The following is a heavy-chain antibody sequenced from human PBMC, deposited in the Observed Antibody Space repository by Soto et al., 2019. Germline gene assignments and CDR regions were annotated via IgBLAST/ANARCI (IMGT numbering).Heavy chain of an antibody. CDR1: GGSISSSSYY. Sequence: QLQLQESGPGLVKPSETLSLTCTVSGGSISSSSYYWGWIRQPPGKGLEWIGSIYYSGSTYYNPSLKSRVTISVDTSKNQFSLKLSSVTAADTAVYYCARRLHHRYCSSTSCYNPLAYCGGDCLGDAFDIWGQGTMVTVSS. D-gene: IGHD2-2*02. V-gene: IGHV4-39*01. J-gene: IGHJ3*02. CDR3: ARRLHHRYCSSTSCYNPLAYCGGDCLGDAFDI. CDR2: IYYSGST.